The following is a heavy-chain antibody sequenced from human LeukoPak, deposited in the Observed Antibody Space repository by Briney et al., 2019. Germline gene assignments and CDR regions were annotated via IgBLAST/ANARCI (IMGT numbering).Heavy chain of an antibody. CDR1: GGSISSYY. D-gene: IGHD1-26*01. J-gene: IGHJ4*02. V-gene: IGHV4-59*01. CDR2: IYYSGST. Sequence: SETLSLTCTVSGGSISSYYWSWIRQPPGKGLEWIGYIYYSGSTNYNPSLKSRVTISVDTSKNQFSLKLSSVTAADTAVYYCARGPGGFHLDYWGQGTLVTVSS. CDR3: ARGPGGFHLDY.